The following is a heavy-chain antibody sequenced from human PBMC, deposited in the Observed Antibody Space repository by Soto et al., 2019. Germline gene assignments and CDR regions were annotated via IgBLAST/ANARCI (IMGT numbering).Heavy chain of an antibody. CDR1: GGSISSSSYY. Sequence: SETLSLTCAFSGGSISSSSYYWGWIRQPPGKGLEWIGSISYSGSTYYNPSLKSRVTISVDTSNNQFSLKLTSVTAADTAVYYCARLLNTAIFPWAREPLVTVSS. CDR3: ARLLNTAIFP. CDR2: ISYSGST. D-gene: IGHD5-18*01. V-gene: IGHV4-39*01. J-gene: IGHJ5*02.